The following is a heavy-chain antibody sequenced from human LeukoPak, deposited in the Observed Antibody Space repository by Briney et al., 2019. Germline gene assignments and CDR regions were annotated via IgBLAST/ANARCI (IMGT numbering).Heavy chain of an antibody. CDR3: AKDFIWGWDY. CDR2: IKSKTDGGTT. V-gene: IGHV3-15*01. J-gene: IGHJ4*02. CDR1: GFTFSNAW. Sequence: PGGSLRLSCAASGFTFSNAWMSWVRQAPGKGLEWVGRIKSKTDGGTTDYAAPVKGRFTISRDDSKNTLYLQMNSLRPEDTALYYCAKDFIWGWDYWGQGTLVAVSS. D-gene: IGHD7-27*01.